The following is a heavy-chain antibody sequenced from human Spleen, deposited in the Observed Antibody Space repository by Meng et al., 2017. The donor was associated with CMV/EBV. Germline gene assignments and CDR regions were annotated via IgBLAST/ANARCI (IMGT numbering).Heavy chain of an antibody. CDR3: ARAGHYYDSSGYYGVDY. V-gene: IGHV3-23*01. CDR2: ISDSGATT. J-gene: IGHJ4*02. CDR1: GFTFSSYA. D-gene: IGHD3-22*01. Sequence: GESLKISCAASGFTFSSYAMSWVRQVPGKGPEWVSAISDSGATTYYADSVKGRFTISRDNAKNTLYLQMNSLKTEDTAVYFCARAGHYYDSSGYYGVDYWGQGTLVTVSS.